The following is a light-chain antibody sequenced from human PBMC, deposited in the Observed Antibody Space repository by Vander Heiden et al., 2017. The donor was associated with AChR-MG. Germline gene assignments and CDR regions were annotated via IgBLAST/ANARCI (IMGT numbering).Light chain of an antibody. CDR3: SSCASGSAHWL. J-gene: IGLJ3*02. Sequence: QSALTQPASVSGSPGQSITLPCSGTRSDIGGYDYVSWYQQHPGKVPKLIIYDVSDRPSGVSARFSGSKSGNTASLTISGLRAEDEADYYCSSCASGSAHWLFGGGTKLTVL. CDR2: DVS. V-gene: IGLV2-14*03. CDR1: RSDIGGYDY.